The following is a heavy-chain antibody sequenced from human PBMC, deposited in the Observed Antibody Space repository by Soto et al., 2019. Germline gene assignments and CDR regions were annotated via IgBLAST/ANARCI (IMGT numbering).Heavy chain of an antibody. CDR2: ISNTGLTT. Sequence: EVQLLESGGGLVQPGGSLRLSCAASGMTFSSYAMSWVRQAPGSGLEWVAVISNTGLTTHYADSVKGRFTISRDNAKRTVYLQMNSLRVDDTAVYFCAKDPLWGQWLEYGYLDQWGQGNLVTVSS. D-gene: IGHD6-19*01. CDR3: AKDPLWGQWLEYGYLDQ. V-gene: IGHV3-23*01. J-gene: IGHJ5*02. CDR1: GMTFSSYA.